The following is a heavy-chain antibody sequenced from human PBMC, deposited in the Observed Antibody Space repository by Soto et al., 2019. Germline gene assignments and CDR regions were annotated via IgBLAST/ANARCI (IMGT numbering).Heavy chain of an antibody. CDR2: ISAYNGNT. Sequence: ASVKVSCKASGYNLNSFGITWVRQAPGEGLEWMGWISAYNGNTNYAQKFQDRVTMTTDTSTSTAYMELRSLRSDDTAVYYCARVGYYGSGRYYNPPGDYWGQGTLVTVSS. D-gene: IGHD3-10*01. V-gene: IGHV1-18*01. J-gene: IGHJ4*02. CDR3: ARVGYYGSGRYYNPPGDY. CDR1: GYNLNSFG.